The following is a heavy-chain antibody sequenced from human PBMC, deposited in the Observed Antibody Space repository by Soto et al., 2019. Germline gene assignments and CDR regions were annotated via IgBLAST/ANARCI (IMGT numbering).Heavy chain of an antibody. Sequence: SVKVSCKASGYTFTSYVISWVRQAPGQGLEWMGGIIPSFGTAIYAQKFQGRVTNTADESTSTAYMELSSLRSEDTAVYYCARRAGYDSSGSFDYWGQGTLVTVSS. J-gene: IGHJ4*02. D-gene: IGHD3-22*01. CDR3: ARRAGYDSSGSFDY. CDR1: GYTFTSYV. CDR2: IIPSFGTA. V-gene: IGHV1-69*13.